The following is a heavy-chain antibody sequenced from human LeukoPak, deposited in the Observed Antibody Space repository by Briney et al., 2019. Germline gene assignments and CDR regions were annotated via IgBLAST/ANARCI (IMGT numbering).Heavy chain of an antibody. J-gene: IGHJ3*02. Sequence: ASVKVSCKASGYTFTSYGISWVRQAPGQGLEWMGWISAYNGNTNYAQKLQGRVTMTTDTSTSTAYMELRSLRSDDTAVYYCARDLGGIAAAGYDAFDIWGQGTMVTVSS. CDR1: GYTFTSYG. V-gene: IGHV1-18*01. D-gene: IGHD6-13*01. CDR2: ISAYNGNT. CDR3: ARDLGGIAAAGYDAFDI.